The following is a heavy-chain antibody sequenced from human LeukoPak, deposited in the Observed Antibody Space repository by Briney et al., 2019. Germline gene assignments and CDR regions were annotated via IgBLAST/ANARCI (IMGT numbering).Heavy chain of an antibody. CDR1: GGSISSYY. CDR2: IYYSGST. J-gene: IGHJ6*03. V-gene: IGHV4-59*08. Sequence: SETLSLTCTVSGGSISSYYWSWIRQPPGKGLEWIGYIYYSGSTNYNPSLKSRVTISVDTSKNQFSLKLSSVTAADTAVYYCAATTQGYCSSTSCYEDYYMDVWGKGTTVTVSS. D-gene: IGHD2-2*01. CDR3: AATTQGYCSSTSCYEDYYMDV.